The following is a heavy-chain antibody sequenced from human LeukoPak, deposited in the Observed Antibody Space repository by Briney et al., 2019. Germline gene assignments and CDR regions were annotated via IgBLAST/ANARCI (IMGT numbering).Heavy chain of an antibody. V-gene: IGHV3-48*01. CDR2: ISSSSSTI. CDR1: GFTFSSYS. Sequence: PGGSLRLSCAASGFTFSSYSMNWVRQAPGKGLEWVSYISSSSSTIYYADSVKGRFTISRDNAKNSLYLQMNSLRAEDTAVYYCARDINVAADYWGQGTLVTVSS. D-gene: IGHD6-25*01. J-gene: IGHJ4*02. CDR3: ARDINVAADY.